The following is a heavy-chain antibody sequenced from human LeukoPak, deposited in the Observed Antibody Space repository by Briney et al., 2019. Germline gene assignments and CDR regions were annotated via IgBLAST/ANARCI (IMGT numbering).Heavy chain of an antibody. CDR1: GCTTSSNY. CDR2: IYSGGST. V-gene: IGHV3-53*01. J-gene: IGHJ3*02. Sequence: PAGSLRLSCAASGCTTSSNYMSWGRQAPQKRQGWGSVIYSGGSTYYADSVKGRFTITRDTSNNTLYLQMNSLRGEDTAVYYCARGYTVVAPSGAFDIWGQRTMVTVSS. D-gene: IGHD4-23*01. CDR3: ARGYTVVAPSGAFDI.